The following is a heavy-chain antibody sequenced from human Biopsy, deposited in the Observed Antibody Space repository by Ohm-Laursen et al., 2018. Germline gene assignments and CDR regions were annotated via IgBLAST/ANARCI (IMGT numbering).Heavy chain of an antibody. D-gene: IGHD1-20*01. Sequence: SQTLSLTCAVYGGSFSGYYWSWIRQPPGKGLEWIGEMNHGGSTNYNSSLKSRVTISVDTSKNQFSLKLNSVIAADTAVYYCARGSNWNDWSFDYWGQGTVVTVPS. CDR2: MNHGGST. V-gene: IGHV4-34*01. CDR3: ARGSNWNDWSFDY. J-gene: IGHJ4*02. CDR1: GGSFSGYY.